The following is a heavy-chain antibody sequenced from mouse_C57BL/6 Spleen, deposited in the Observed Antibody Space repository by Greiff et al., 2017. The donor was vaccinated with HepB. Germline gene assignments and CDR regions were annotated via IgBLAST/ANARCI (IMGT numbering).Heavy chain of an antibody. CDR2: IYPRSGNT. V-gene: IGHV1-81*01. J-gene: IGHJ2*01. Sequence: VKLQESGAELARPGASVKLSCKASGYTFTSYGISWVKQRTGQGLEWIGEIYPRSGNTYYNEKFKGKATLTADKSSSTAYMELRSLTSEDSAVYFCAREAGELFDYWGQGTTLTVSS. CDR1: GYTFTSYG. CDR3: AREAGELFDY.